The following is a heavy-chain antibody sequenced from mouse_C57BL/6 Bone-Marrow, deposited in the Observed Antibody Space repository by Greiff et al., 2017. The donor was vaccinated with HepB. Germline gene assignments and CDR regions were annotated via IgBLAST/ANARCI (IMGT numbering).Heavy chain of an antibody. CDR3: ARRGYGSSYVGVYFDY. CDR1: GYTFTSYG. J-gene: IGHJ2*01. Sequence: VKLMESGAELARPRASVKLSCKASGYTFTSYGISWVKQRTGQGLEWIGEIYPRSGNTYYNEKFKGKATLTADKSSSTAYMELRSLTSEDSAVYFCARRGYGSSYVGVYFDYWGQGTTLTVSS. D-gene: IGHD1-1*01. V-gene: IGHV1-81*01. CDR2: IYPRSGNT.